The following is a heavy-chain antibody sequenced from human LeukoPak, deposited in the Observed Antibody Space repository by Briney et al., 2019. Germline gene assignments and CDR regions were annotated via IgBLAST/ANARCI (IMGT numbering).Heavy chain of an antibody. CDR1: GFSVSTNY. CDR3: ARVGDHYHWYLDV. V-gene: IGHV3-53*01. Sequence: GGSLRLSCEGSGFSVSTNYMNWVRQAPGKGLEWVSILYSGGSTYYADSVKGRFTVSRDSSKNTLYLHMDSLRAEDTAVYYCARVGDHYHWYLDVWGRGTLVTASS. D-gene: IGHD3-10*01. J-gene: IGHJ2*01. CDR2: LYSGGST.